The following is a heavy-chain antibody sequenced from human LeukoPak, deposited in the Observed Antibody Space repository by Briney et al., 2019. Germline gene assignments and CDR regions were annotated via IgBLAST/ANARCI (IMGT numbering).Heavy chain of an antibody. CDR2: IYYSGST. J-gene: IGHJ3*02. CDR1: GGSISSSSYY. CDR3: ARHPTYYYGSENPSHAFDI. V-gene: IGHV4-39*01. Sequence: QSSETLSLTCTVSGGSISSSSYYWGWIRQPPGKGLEWIGSIYYSGSTYYNPSLKSRVTISVDTSKNQFSLKLSSVTAADTAVYYCARHPTYYYGSENPSHAFDIWGQGTMVTVSS. D-gene: IGHD3-10*01.